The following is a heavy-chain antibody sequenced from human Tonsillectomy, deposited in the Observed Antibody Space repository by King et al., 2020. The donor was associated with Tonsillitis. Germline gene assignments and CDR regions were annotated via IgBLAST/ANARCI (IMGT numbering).Heavy chain of an antibody. CDR3: ASPSIAARDDAFDI. CDR1: GGSISSYY. CDR2: IYYSGST. J-gene: IGHJ3*02. D-gene: IGHD6-6*01. V-gene: IGHV4-59*08. Sequence: VQLQESGPGLVKPSETLSLTCTVSGGSISSYYWSWIRQPPGKGLEWIGYIYYSGSTNYNPSLKSRVTISVDTSKNQFSLKLSSVTAADTAVYYCASPSIAARDDAFDIWGQGTMVTVSS.